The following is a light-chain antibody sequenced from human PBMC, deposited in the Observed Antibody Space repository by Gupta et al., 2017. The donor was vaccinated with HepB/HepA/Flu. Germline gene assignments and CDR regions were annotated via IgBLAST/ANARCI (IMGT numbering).Light chain of an antibody. V-gene: IGLV1-44*01. CDR2: NNY. CDR1: NSNIGVST. Sequence: SVLTQPPSASGTPGQRVTISCSGGNSNIGVSTVNWYQQRPGTAPKLLIYNNYQRPSGVPDRFSGPKSDTSAALAISGLQSEDEADYYCSAWDDTVNGPVFGGGTKLTVL. J-gene: IGLJ2*01. CDR3: SAWDDTVNGPV.